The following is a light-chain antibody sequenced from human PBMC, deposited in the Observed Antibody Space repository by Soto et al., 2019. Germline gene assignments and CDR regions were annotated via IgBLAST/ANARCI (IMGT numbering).Light chain of an antibody. CDR1: SGDVGGYNY. CDR2: EVS. Sequence: QSVLTQPASVSGSPGQSITISCTGTSGDVGGYNYVSWYQQHPGKAPKLMIYEVSNRPSGVSYRFSGSKSGNTASLTISGLQAEDEADYYCSSYTRTSTWVFGGGTKLTVL. J-gene: IGLJ3*02. CDR3: SSYTRTSTWV. V-gene: IGLV2-14*01.